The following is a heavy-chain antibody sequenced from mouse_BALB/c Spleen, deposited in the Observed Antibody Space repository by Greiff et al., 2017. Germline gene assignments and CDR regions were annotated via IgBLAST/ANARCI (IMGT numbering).Heavy chain of an antibody. CDR3: TRSEMIMYYFDY. J-gene: IGHJ2*01. CDR2: IYPGSGST. D-gene: IGHD2-4*01. Sequence: KQPGSELVRPGASVKLSCKASGYTFTSYWMHWVKQRPGQGLEWIGNIYPGSGSTNYDEKFKSKATLTVDTSSSTAYMQLSSLTSEDSAVYYCTRSEMIMYYFDYWGQGTTLTVSS. V-gene: IGHV1S22*01. CDR1: GYTFTSYW.